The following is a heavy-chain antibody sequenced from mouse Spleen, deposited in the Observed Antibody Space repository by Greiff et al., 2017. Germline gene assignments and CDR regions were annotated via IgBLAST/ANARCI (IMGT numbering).Heavy chain of an antibody. CDR3: ARPGYGSSYGFAY. Sequence: QVQLQQPGAELVKPGASVKLSCKASGYTFTSYWMHWVKQRPGQGLEWIGMIHPNSGSTNYNEKFKSKATLTVDKSSSTAYMQLSSLTSEDSAVYYCARPGYGSSYGFAYWGQGTLVTVSA. CDR1: GYTFTSYW. J-gene: IGHJ3*01. D-gene: IGHD1-1*01. V-gene: IGHV1-64*01. CDR2: IHPNSGST.